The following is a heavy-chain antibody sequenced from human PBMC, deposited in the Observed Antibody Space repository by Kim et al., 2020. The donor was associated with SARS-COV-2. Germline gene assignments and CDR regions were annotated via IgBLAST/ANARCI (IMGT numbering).Heavy chain of an antibody. CDR1: GYTFTGYY. V-gene: IGHV1-2*02. Sequence: ASVKVSCKASGYTFTGYYMHWVRQAPGQGLEWMGWINPNSGGTNYAQKFQGRVTMTRDTSISTAYMELSRLRSDDTAVYYCARGIRAPLARWYFDLWGRGTRVTVSS. J-gene: IGHJ2*01. CDR2: INPNSGGT. D-gene: IGHD1-26*01. CDR3: ARGIRAPLARWYFDL.